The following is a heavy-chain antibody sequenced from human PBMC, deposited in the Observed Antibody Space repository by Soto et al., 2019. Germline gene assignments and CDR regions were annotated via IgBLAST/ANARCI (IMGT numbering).Heavy chain of an antibody. Sequence: PGGSLRPSCAASGFTFSNAWMSWVRQAPGKGLEWVGRIKSKTDGGTTDYAAPVKGRFTISRDDSKNTLYLQMNSLKTEDTAVYYCTTDLTLITGGYGMDVWGQGTTVTVSS. CDR3: TTDLTLITGGYGMDV. D-gene: IGHD3-22*01. CDR1: GFTFSNAW. V-gene: IGHV3-15*01. J-gene: IGHJ6*02. CDR2: IKSKTDGGTT.